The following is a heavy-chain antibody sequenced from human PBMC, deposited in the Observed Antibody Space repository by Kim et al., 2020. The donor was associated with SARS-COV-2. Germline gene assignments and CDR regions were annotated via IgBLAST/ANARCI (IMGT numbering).Heavy chain of an antibody. CDR2: ST. V-gene: IGHV3-23*01. J-gene: IGHJ4*02. CDR3: AKASGSGSYFFEF. Sequence: STNYADSVKGRFPISRDNSKNTLYLQMNSLRAEDTAVYYCAKASGSGSYFFEFWGQGTLVTVSS. D-gene: IGHD6-25*01.